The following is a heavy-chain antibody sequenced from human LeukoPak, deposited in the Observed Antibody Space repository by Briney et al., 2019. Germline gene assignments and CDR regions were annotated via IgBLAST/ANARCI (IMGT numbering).Heavy chain of an antibody. CDR1: GGSISTYY. J-gene: IGHJ4*02. CDR3: ARALRISSPVVVPRYVDH. V-gene: IGHV4-59*01. Sequence: SETLSLTCIVSGGSISTYYWSWIRQPPGKGLEWIGYIYYSGSSNYNPSLRSRVTISVDTSKNQFSLKVRSVSAADTAVYYCARALRISSPVVVPRYVDHWGQGTLVTVSS. D-gene: IGHD2-15*01. CDR2: IYYSGSS.